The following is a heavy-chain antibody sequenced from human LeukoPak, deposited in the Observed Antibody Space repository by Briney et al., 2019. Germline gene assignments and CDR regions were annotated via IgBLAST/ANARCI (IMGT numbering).Heavy chain of an antibody. V-gene: IGHV3-74*01. Sequence: PGGSLRLSCAASGFSFSNSWMHWVRQAPGKGLVCVSRISGDGSSTSYADSVKGRFTVSRANAKNTLYLQMNSLRAEDTAVYYCAKGLSITWFAPWGQGTLVTVSS. CDR3: AKGLSITWFAP. D-gene: IGHD1-14*01. J-gene: IGHJ5*02. CDR2: ISGDGSST. CDR1: GFSFSNSW.